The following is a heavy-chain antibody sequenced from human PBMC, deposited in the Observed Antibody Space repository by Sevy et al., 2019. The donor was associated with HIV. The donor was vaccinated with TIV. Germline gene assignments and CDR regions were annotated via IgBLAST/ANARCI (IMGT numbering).Heavy chain of an antibody. CDR2: LKSDVYGGTI. Sequence: GGSLRLACTASGFTFGDYCMSWVRQAPGKGLEWVAFLKSDVYGGTIDHAASVRGRFVVSRDDSKTIAYLQMNDLKTEDTGVYYCTRWKAAQSIFDYWGQGALVTVSS. V-gene: IGHV3-49*04. J-gene: IGHJ4*02. CDR1: GFTFGDYC. D-gene: IGHD6-13*01. CDR3: TRWKAAQSIFDY.